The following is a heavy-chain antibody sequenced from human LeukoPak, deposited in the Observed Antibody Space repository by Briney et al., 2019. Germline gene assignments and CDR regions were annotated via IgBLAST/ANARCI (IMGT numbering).Heavy chain of an antibody. V-gene: IGHV1-69*13. CDR3: ARDPPEWSGYFAFDI. J-gene: IGHJ3*02. CDR2: IIPIFGTA. D-gene: IGHD3-3*01. Sequence: SVKVTCKASGGTFSSYAISWVRQAPGQGLEWMGGIIPIFGTANYAQKFQGRVTITADESTSTAYMELSSLRSEDTAVYYCARDPPEWSGYFAFDIWGQGTMVTVSS. CDR1: GGTFSSYA.